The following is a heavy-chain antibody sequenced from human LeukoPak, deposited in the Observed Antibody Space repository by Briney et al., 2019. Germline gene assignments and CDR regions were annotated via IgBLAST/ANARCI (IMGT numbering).Heavy chain of an antibody. CDR2: ISSSSTYI. CDR3: ANLRSYYDSSGYSY. Sequence: GGSLRLSCVASGFTFSDYNMNWVRQAPGKGLEWVSSISSSSTYIYYADSVKGRFTTSRDNAKSTLFLQMNSLRDEDTAVYYCANLRSYYDSSGYSYWGQGTLVTVSS. J-gene: IGHJ4*02. V-gene: IGHV3-21*06. CDR1: GFTFSDYN. D-gene: IGHD3-22*01.